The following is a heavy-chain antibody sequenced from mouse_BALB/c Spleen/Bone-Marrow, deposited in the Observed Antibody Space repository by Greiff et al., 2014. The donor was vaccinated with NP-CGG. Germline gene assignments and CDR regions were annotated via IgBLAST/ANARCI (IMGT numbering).Heavy chain of an antibody. Sequence: EVKLVESGPDLVKPSQSLSLTCTVTGYSITSGYSCHRIRQFPGNKLEWMGYIHYNGSTKYNPSLKSRISITRDTSKNPVFLQLKSAATEDTATYSSARQEGNHAAWFAYWGQGTLVTVSA. V-gene: IGHV3-1*02. CDR1: GYSITSGYS. CDR3: ARQEGNHAAWFAY. J-gene: IGHJ3*01. D-gene: IGHD2-1*01. CDR2: IHYNGST.